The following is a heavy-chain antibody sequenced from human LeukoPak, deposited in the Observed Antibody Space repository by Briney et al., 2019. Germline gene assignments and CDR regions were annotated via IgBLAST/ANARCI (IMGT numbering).Heavy chain of an antibody. CDR2: ISSSGSA. CDR3: ARQANYYDSSGYTY. J-gene: IGHJ4*02. CDR1: GGSIGSSPYF. Sequence: SETLSLTCTVSGGSIGSSPYFWGWIRQPPGKGLEWIGSISSSGSAYYNPSLKSRVTISVDTSKNHFSLKLSSVTAADTAVYYCARQANYYDSSGYTYWGQGTLVTVSS. D-gene: IGHD3-22*01. V-gene: IGHV4-39*01.